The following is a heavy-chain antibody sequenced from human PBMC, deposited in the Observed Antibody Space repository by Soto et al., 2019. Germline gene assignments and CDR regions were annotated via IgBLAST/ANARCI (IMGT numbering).Heavy chain of an antibody. J-gene: IGHJ4*02. V-gene: IGHV1-69*13. CDR2: TIPIFGTA. CDR1: GGTFSSYA. CDR3: ASSHNSYYDILTGYPTLDY. D-gene: IGHD3-9*01. Sequence: GASVKVSCKASGGTFSSYAISWVRQAPGQGLEWMGGTIPIFGTANYAQKFQGRVTITADESTSTAYMELSSLRSEDTAVYYCASSHNSYYDILTGYPTLDYWGQGTLVTVSS.